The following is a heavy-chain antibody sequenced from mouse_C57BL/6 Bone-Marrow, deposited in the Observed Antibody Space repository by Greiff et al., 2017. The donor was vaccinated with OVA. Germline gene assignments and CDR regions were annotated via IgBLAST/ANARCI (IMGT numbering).Heavy chain of an antibody. CDR3: AREGFTTVVATYWYFDV. Sequence: QVQLQQPGAELVRPGSSVKLSCKASGYTFTSYWMHWVKQRPIQGLEWIGNIDPSDSETHYNQKFKDKATLTVDKSSSTAYMQLSSLTSEDSAVYYCAREGFTTVVATYWYFDVWGTGTTVTVSS. CDR2: IDPSDSET. D-gene: IGHD1-1*01. V-gene: IGHV1-52*01. J-gene: IGHJ1*03. CDR1: GYTFTSYW.